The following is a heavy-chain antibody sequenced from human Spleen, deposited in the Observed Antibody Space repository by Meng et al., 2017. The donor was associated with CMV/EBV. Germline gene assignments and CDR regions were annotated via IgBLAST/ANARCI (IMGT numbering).Heavy chain of an antibody. CDR3: AREYTNLYGMDV. V-gene: IGHV1-69*04. D-gene: IGHD1-1*01. J-gene: IGHJ6*02. CDR2: IIPILGIA. Sequence: SVKVSCKASGGTFSSYTISWVRQAPGQGLEWMGRIIPILGIANYAQKFQGRVTITADKSTSTAYMELSSLRSDDTAVYYCAREYTNLYGMDVWGQGTTVTVSS. CDR1: GGTFSSYT.